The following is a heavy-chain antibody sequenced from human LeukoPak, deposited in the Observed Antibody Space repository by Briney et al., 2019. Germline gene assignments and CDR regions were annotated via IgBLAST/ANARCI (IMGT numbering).Heavy chain of an antibody. D-gene: IGHD5-18*01. J-gene: IGHJ4*02. CDR2: IYPGDSDT. CDR3: ARLKTGGYSYGAFDY. V-gene: IGHV5-51*01. Sequence: GESLKISCQGSGYSFTSYWIGWVRQMPGKGLEWMGIIYPGDSDTRYSPSFQGQVTISADKSISTAYLQWSSLKASDTAMCYCARLKTGGYSYGAFDYWGQGTLVTVSS. CDR1: GYSFTSYW.